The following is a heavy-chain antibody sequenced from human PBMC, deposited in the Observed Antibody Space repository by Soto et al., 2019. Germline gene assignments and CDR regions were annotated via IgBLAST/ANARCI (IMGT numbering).Heavy chain of an antibody. D-gene: IGHD6-19*01. J-gene: IGHJ6*03. V-gene: IGHV1-2*02. CDR3: VRGQSVLYMDL. CDR1: GYTFTDFY. Sequence: ASVKVSCKSSGYTFTDFYMHWVRQAPGQGLEGVGWINPKNGGRNYAQKFQGRVTMTRDTSVNTSYMDLHRLNFDDSAIYYCVRGQSVLYMDLWGRGTKVTVSS. CDR2: INPKNGGR.